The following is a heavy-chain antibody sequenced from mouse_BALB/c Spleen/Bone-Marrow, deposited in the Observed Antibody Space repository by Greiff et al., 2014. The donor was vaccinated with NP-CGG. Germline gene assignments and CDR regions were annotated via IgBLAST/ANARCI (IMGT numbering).Heavy chain of an antibody. V-gene: IGHV1S29*02. Sequence: VQLQQSGPELVKPGASVKISCKASGYTFTDYNMHWVQQSHGKSLEWIGYIYPYNGGTGYNQKFKSKATLTVGNSSSTAYMELRSLTSEDSAVYYCARRIITTAAWFAYWGQGTLVTVSA. CDR3: ARRIITTAAWFAY. J-gene: IGHJ3*01. D-gene: IGHD1-2*01. CDR2: IYPYNGGT. CDR1: GYTFTDYN.